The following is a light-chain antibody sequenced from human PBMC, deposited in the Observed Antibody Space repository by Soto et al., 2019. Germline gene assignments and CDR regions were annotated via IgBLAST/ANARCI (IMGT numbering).Light chain of an antibody. V-gene: IGLV2-23*02. Sequence: QSVLTQPASLSGSPGQSITISCTGTSSDIGNYKLVSWFQQHPGKAPRLIIFAVTERPAGISVRFSGSKSGNTASLTISGLQAEDEADYYCSSYAGSSSYVFGTGTKVTVL. J-gene: IGLJ1*01. CDR1: SSDIGNYKL. CDR2: AVT. CDR3: SSYAGSSSYV.